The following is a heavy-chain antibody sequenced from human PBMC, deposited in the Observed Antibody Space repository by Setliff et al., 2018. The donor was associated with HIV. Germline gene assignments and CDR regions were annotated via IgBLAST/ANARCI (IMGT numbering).Heavy chain of an antibody. V-gene: IGHV4-4*07. D-gene: IGHD4-17*01. CDR1: NVSINSYY. CDR3: AREIYGGNSRPFDY. J-gene: IGHJ4*02. Sequence: SETLSLTCTVSNVSINSYYWSWIRQPAGRALEWIGRIYSSGKTNYNPSLKSRVKMSIDTSKNQFSLKLSSVTAAGTAVYFCAREIYGGNSRPFDYWGQGTLVTVSS. CDR2: IYSSGKT.